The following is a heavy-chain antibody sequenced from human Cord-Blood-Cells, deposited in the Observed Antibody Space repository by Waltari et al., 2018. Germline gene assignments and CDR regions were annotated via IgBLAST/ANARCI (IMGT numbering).Heavy chain of an antibody. CDR3: AFGGPMVRGALYAFDI. D-gene: IGHD3-10*01. Sequence: QVQLVQSGAEVKKPGASVKVSCKASGYTFTGYYMHWVRQAPGQGLEWMGWINPNSGGTNYAQKFQGRVTMTRDTSISTAYMELSRLISDDTAVYYCAFGGPMVRGALYAFDIWGQGTMVTVSS. CDR2: INPNSGGT. J-gene: IGHJ3*02. V-gene: IGHV1-2*02. CDR1: GYTFTGYY.